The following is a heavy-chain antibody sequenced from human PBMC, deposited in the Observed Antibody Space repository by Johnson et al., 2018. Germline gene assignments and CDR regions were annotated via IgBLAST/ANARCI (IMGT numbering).Heavy chain of an antibody. CDR3: AKVALRYFDWLHAAFDI. D-gene: IGHD3-9*01. J-gene: IGHJ3*02. V-gene: IGHV3-74*02. CDR2: INSDGRRT. CDR1: GFTFSSYA. Sequence: VQLVQSGGGLLQPGGSLRLSCAASGFTFSSYAMSWVRQTPGKGLEWVSRINSDGRRTNYADSVKGRFTISRDNAKNTLYLQMNSLRVEDTAVYYCAKVALRYFDWLHAAFDIWGQGTMVTVSS.